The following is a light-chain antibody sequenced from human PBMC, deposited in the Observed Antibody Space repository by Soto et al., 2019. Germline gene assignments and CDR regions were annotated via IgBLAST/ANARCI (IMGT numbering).Light chain of an antibody. CDR3: LLYYGDVNWV. CDR2: STS. V-gene: IGLV7-43*01. CDR1: TGTVTSGYF. J-gene: IGLJ3*02. Sequence: QAVVTQEPSLTVPPGGTVTLTCASSTGTVTSGYFPSWFQKKPGQAPRALIYSTSNRHSGTPARFSGSLLGGKAALTLSAVQPEDEADYYCLLYYGDVNWVFGGGTKVTVL.